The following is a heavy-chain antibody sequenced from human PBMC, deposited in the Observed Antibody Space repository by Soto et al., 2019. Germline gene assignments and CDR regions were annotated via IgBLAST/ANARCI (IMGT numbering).Heavy chain of an antibody. CDR2: MNPNSGNT. CDR3: ARIYDSSWRSLPRY. J-gene: IGHJ4*02. Sequence: KVSRKGFGYTLTRYVIYWGRQATGQGLEWMGWMNPNSGNTGYVQKFQGRVTMTRNASISTAYMELSSLRSEDTAVYYCARIYDSSWRSLPRYWGQGTLVTVSS. V-gene: IGHV1-8*01. CDR1: GYTLTRYV. D-gene: IGHD6-13*01.